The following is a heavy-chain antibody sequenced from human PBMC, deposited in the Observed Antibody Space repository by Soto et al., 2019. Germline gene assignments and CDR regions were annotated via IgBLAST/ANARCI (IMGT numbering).Heavy chain of an antibody. CDR1: GYTLTELS. J-gene: IGHJ5*02. D-gene: IGHD2-21*02. Sequence: QVQPVQSGAEVKKPGASVKVSCKVSGYTLTELSMHWVRQAPGKGLEWMGGFDPEDGETIYAQKFQGRVTMTEDTSTDTAYMELSSLRSEDTAVYYCAGIAHIVVVTPLDNWFDPWGQGTLVTVSS. V-gene: IGHV1-24*01. CDR2: FDPEDGET. CDR3: AGIAHIVVVTPLDNWFDP.